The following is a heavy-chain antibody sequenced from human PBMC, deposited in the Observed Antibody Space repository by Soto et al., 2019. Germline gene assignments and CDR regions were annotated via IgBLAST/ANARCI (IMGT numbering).Heavy chain of an antibody. J-gene: IGHJ6*02. CDR1: GGTFSSYA. CDR2: IIPIFGTA. D-gene: IGHD6-13*01. CDR3: ARTTGYSSSWYRGMDV. Sequence: QVQLVQSGAEVKKPGSSVKVSCKASGGTFSSYAISWVRQAPGQGLEWMGGIIPIFGTANYAQKFQGRVTITAVEPTSTAYMELSSLRSEDTAVYYCARTTGYSSSWYRGMDVWGQGTTVTVSS. V-gene: IGHV1-69*12.